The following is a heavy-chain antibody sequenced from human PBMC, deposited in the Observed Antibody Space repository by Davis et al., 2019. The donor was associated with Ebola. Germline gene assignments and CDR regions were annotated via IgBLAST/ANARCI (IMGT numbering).Heavy chain of an antibody. J-gene: IGHJ2*01. V-gene: IGHV3-48*02. CDR1: GFTFSSYS. CDR2: ISANSGSI. Sequence: GGSLRLSCAASGFTFSSYSMNWVRQAPGKGLEWVSYISANSGSIYNADSVRGRFTISRDNAKNSLSLQMNSLRDEDTAVYYCARGRGTIFGVVIIGWYFDLWGRGTLVTVSS. D-gene: IGHD3-3*01. CDR3: ARGRGTIFGVVIIGWYFDL.